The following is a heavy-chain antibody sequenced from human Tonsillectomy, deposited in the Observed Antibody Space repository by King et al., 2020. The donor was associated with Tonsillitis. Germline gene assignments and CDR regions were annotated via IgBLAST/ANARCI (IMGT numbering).Heavy chain of an antibody. J-gene: IGHJ4*02. CDR3: AHISEISSFEY. D-gene: IGHD6-25*01. V-gene: IGHV2-70*04. CDR1: GFSLSTSVMR. Sequence: VTLKESGPALVKPTQTLTLTCTFSGFSLSTSVMRVSWIRQPPGKALEWLARIDWNDDKFYSTSLKTRLTISKDTSKNQVVLTMTNMDPVDTATYYCAHISEISSFEYWGQGTLVTVSS. CDR2: IDWNDDK.